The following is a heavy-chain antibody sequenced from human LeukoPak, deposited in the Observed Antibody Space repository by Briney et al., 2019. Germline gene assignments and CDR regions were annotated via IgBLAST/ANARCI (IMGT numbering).Heavy chain of an antibody. CDR1: GFTVSSNY. CDR2: IYPGGTT. D-gene: IGHD1-26*01. J-gene: IGHJ4*02. V-gene: IGHV3-53*01. Sequence: GGSLRLSCVASGFTVSSNYMSWVRQAPGKGPECVSVIYPGGTTYYADSVKGRFTISRDDSKNTLYLQMHSLRDEDTAVYYCASSGSYRFDYWGQGTLVTVSS. CDR3: ASSGSYRFDY.